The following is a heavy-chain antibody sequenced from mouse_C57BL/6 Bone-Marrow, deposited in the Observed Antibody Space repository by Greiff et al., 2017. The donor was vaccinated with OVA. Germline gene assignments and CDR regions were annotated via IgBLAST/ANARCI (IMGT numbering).Heavy chain of an antibody. CDR1: GFNIKDDY. D-gene: IGHD2-3*01. Sequence: EVQLQQSGAELVRPGASVKLSCTASGFNIKDDYMHWVKQRPEQGLEWIGWIDPENGDTEYASKFQGKATITADTSSNTAYLQLSSLTSEDTAVYYCTSLDGYYRAAWFAYWGQGTLVTVSA. V-gene: IGHV14-4*01. CDR2: IDPENGDT. CDR3: TSLDGYYRAAWFAY. J-gene: IGHJ3*01.